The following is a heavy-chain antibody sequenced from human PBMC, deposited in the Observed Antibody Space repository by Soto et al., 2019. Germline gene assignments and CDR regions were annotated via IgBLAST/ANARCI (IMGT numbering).Heavy chain of an antibody. Sequence: QVQLVQSGAEVKKPGASVKVSCKASGYTFTSYGISWVRQAPGQGLEWMGWISAYNGNTNYAQKLQGRVTMTTDTSTSTAYVELMSLRSDDTAVYYCARDTRTFGGVIVNFDYWGQGTLVTVSS. CDR2: ISAYNGNT. V-gene: IGHV1-18*01. CDR1: GYTFTSYG. CDR3: ARDTRTFGGVIVNFDY. D-gene: IGHD3-16*02. J-gene: IGHJ4*02.